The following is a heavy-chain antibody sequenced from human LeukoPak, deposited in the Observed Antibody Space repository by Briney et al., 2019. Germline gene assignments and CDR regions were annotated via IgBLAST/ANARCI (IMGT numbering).Heavy chain of an antibody. CDR1: GYTFTGYY. Sequence: ASVKVSCKASGYTFTGYYMHWVRQAPGQGLEWMGWINPNSGGTNYAQKFQGWVTMTRDTSISTAYMELSRLRSDDTAVYYCARGLDYYGSGSYFASTNWFDPWGQGTLVTVSS. V-gene: IGHV1-2*04. D-gene: IGHD3-10*01. CDR3: ARGLDYYGSGSYFASTNWFDP. J-gene: IGHJ5*02. CDR2: INPNSGGT.